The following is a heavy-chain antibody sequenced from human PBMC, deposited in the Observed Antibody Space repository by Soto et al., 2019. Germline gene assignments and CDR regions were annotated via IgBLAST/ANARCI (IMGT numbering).Heavy chain of an antibody. CDR1: GFTFSTHS. V-gene: IGHV3-48*01. D-gene: IGHD3-3*01. CDR3: VFDFWLVPTV. CDR2: IHSSSSWE. J-gene: IGHJ6*04. Sequence: EVQLVESGGGLVQPGGSLKLSCAASGFTFSTHSMNWVRQAPGRGLEWVSYIHSSSSWEVYADSVRGRFTVSRDNAKNPQYPQMTSLTAEDTAVYYCVFDFWLVPTVWGKGTTVTVSS.